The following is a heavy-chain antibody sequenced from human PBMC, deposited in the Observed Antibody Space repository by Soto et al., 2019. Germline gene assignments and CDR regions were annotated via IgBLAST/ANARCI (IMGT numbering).Heavy chain of an antibody. D-gene: IGHD2-21*01. J-gene: IGHJ6*03. Sequence: SETLSLTCAVYGGSFSGYYWSWIRQPPGKGLEWIGEINHSGSTNYNPSLKSRVTISVDTSKNQFSLKLSSVTAADTAVYYCARNLFDYYYYMDVWGKGTTVTVSS. CDR2: INHSGST. CDR1: GGSFSGYY. CDR3: ARNLFDYYYYMDV. V-gene: IGHV4-34*01.